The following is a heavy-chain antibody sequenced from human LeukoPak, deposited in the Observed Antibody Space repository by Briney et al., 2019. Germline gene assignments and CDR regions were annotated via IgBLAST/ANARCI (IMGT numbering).Heavy chain of an antibody. V-gene: IGHV3-64D*06. D-gene: IGHD3-22*01. CDR3: AKGSAYFYDSSDYRLDY. J-gene: IGHJ4*02. CDR1: GLTFRSYA. CDR2: ITGNGGGT. Sequence: GGSLRLSCSASGLTFRSYALHWVRPAPGKGLECVSGITGNGGGTFYADSVKGRFTISRDNFKNTLYLQMSSLRAEDTAVYYCAKGSAYFYDSSDYRLDYWGQGTLVTVSS.